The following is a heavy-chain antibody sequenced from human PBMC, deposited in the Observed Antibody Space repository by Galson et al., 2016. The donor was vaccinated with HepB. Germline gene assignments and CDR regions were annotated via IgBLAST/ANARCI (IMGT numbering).Heavy chain of an antibody. D-gene: IGHD1-26*01. CDR3: ARDQGWEGGWFDP. CDR1: GFTLNNYA. J-gene: IGHJ5*02. V-gene: IGHV3-30*09. CDR2: ISYDGSNR. Sequence: SLRLSCAVSGFTLNNYALNWVRQAPGKGLEWVALISYDGSNRYYGDPVRGRFAISRDTSKNTVYLQRNSLRPEDTAVYYCARDQGWEGGWFDPWGQGTLVTVSS.